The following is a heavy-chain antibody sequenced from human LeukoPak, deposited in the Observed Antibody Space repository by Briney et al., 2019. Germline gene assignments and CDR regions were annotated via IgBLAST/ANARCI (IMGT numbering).Heavy chain of an antibody. CDR1: GLIFGDYA. CDR3: TRASTHYDILTGYFDY. J-gene: IGHJ4*02. Sequence: GGSLRLSCTASGLIFGDYAMSWVRQAPGKGLEGVGFIRSKAYGGTTEYAASVKGRFTISRDDSKSIAYLQMNSLKTEDTAVYYCTRASTHYDILTGYFDYWGQGTLVTVSS. CDR2: IRSKAYGGTT. D-gene: IGHD3-9*01. V-gene: IGHV3-49*04.